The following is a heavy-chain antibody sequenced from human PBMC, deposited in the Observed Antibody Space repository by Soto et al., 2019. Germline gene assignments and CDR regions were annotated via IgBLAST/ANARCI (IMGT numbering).Heavy chain of an antibody. CDR1: GYTFPGYY. CDR3: ERVFEGANHDAFDI. Sequence: ASVKVSCKASGYTFPGYYMHWVRQAPGQGLEWMGWINPNSGGTNYAQKFQGWVTMTRDTSISTAYMELSRLRSDDTAVYYCERVFEGANHDAFDIWGQGTMVTVSS. V-gene: IGHV1-2*04. CDR2: INPNSGGT. D-gene: IGHD3-16*01. J-gene: IGHJ3*02.